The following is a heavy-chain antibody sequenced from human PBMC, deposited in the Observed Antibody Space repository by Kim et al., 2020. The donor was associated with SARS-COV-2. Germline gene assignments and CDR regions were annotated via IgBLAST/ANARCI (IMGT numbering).Heavy chain of an antibody. Sequence: SRYYGDAVKCRFTISRDNSKNTLFLQMSNLRAEDTAIYYCAGEHTAGNFDPWGPGTLVTVSS. CDR3: AGEHTAGNFDP. J-gene: IGHJ5*02. D-gene: IGHD1-1*01. V-gene: IGHV3-NL1*01. CDR2: SR.